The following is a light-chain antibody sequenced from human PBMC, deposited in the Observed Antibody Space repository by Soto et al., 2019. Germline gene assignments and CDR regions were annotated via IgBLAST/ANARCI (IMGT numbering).Light chain of an antibody. V-gene: IGKV1-5*03. J-gene: IGKJ1*01. CDR3: QQYNSYWT. Sequence: DIQMTQSPSSLSASVGDRVTITCRASHTISNWLAWYQQNPGKAPKLLIYKASNLESGVPSRFSGSGSGTEFTLTISSLQPDDFATYYCQQYNSYWTFGQGTKVEIK. CDR1: HTISNW. CDR2: KAS.